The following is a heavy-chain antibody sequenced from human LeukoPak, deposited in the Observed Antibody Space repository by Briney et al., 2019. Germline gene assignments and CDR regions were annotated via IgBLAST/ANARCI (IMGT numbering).Heavy chain of an antibody. CDR2: INSSGKSI. D-gene: IGHD5-24*01. V-gene: IGHV3-21*01. J-gene: IGHJ4*02. CDR1: RFSFSSFA. CDR3: AREPRVGRDGYKSDDY. Sequence: GGSLRLYSAASRFSFSSFAMNWVPQAPGQGLEWVSSINSSGKSIYYADSVKGRFTISRDNAKNSLYLQMNSLRAEDTAVYYCAREPRVGRDGYKSDDYWGQGTLVTVSS.